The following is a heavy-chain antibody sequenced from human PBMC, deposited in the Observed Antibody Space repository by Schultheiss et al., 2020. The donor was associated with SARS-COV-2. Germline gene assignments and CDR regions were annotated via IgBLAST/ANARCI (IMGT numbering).Heavy chain of an antibody. CDR2: ISSSSSYI. J-gene: IGHJ5*02. CDR3: ARDLNLEWLLVKKKKYNWFDP. CDR1: GFTFSSYS. Sequence: GGSLRLSCAASGFTFSSYSMNWVRQAPGKGLEWVSSISSSSSYIYYADSVKGRFTISRDNAKNSLYLQMNSLRAEDTAVYYCARDLNLEWLLVKKKKYNWFDPWGQGTLVTVSS. V-gene: IGHV3-21*01. D-gene: IGHD3-3*01.